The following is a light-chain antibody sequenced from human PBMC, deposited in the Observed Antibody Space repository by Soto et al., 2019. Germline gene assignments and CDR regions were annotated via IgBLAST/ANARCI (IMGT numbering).Light chain of an antibody. CDR1: QSVTSSY. CDR3: HHYGSSPPIT. CDR2: GVS. J-gene: IGKJ5*01. Sequence: EIVLTQSPGTLSLSPGERATLSCRASQSVTSSYLAWYQQKPGQAPRLLIYGVSSRATGIPDRFSGSGSGTDFTLTISRLEPEDDEVYYCHHYGSSPPITFGQGTRLEIK. V-gene: IGKV3-20*01.